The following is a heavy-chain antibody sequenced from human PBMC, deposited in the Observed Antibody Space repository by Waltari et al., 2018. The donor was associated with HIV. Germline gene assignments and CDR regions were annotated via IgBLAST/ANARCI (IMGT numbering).Heavy chain of an antibody. D-gene: IGHD3-3*01. CDR2: INRSGST. CDR3: ARGAIFGDDYYYGMDV. J-gene: IGHJ6*02. V-gene: IGHV4-34*01. CDR1: GGSFSGSY. Sequence: QVQLQQWGAGLLKPSETLSLTCAVYGGSFSGSYWSWIRQPPGKGLEWIGQINRSGSTNYNPSLKSRVTISVDTSKNQFSLKLSSVTAADTAVYYCARGAIFGDDYYYGMDVWGRGTTVTVSS.